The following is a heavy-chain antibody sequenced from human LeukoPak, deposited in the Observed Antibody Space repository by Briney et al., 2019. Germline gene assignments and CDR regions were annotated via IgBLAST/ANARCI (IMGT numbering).Heavy chain of an antibody. CDR3: ARWLELMRNFDW. Sequence: GGSLRLSCVGSGFTISDYWMSWVRQAPRKGLEWGANIKQDGSEKDYVDALKGRFTISRDNAKNSLYLQMNSLRAEDTAVYYCARWLELMRNFDWWGQGTLVTVSS. CDR2: IKQDGSEK. CDR1: GFTISDYW. D-gene: IGHD5-24*01. V-gene: IGHV3-7*01. J-gene: IGHJ4*02.